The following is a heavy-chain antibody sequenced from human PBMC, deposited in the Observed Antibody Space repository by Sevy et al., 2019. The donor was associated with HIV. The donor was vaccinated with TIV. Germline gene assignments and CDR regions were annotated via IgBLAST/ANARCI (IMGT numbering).Heavy chain of an antibody. Sequence: GGSLRLSCAASGFTFSSSAMTWVRQAPGKGLEWVSAISSNGGSTFYADSVMGRSTISRDISQNMLFLQMNSVRAEDSAVYYCAKCLTPVTNQWSFDRWGQGTLVTVSS. CDR2: ISSNGGST. CDR1: GFTFSSSA. J-gene: IGHJ5*02. D-gene: IGHD4-17*01. CDR3: AKCLTPVTNQWSFDR. V-gene: IGHV3-23*01.